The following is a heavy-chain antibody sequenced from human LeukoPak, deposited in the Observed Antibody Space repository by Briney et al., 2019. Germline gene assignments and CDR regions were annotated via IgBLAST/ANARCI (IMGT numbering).Heavy chain of an antibody. Sequence: WGSLRLSCAASGFTFSNAWMSWVRQAPGKGLEWVGRIKSKTDGGTTDYAAPVKGRITISRDDSKNTLYLQMNSLKTEDTAVYYCRVYGSGSYSDAFDIWGQGTMVTVSS. V-gene: IGHV3-15*01. J-gene: IGHJ3*02. CDR3: RVYGSGSYSDAFDI. CDR2: IKSKTDGGTT. CDR1: GFTFSNAW. D-gene: IGHD3-10*01.